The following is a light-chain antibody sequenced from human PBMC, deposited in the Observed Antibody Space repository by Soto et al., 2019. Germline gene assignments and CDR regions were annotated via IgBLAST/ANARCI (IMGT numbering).Light chain of an antibody. CDR2: AAS. CDR3: QKYNSAPLT. J-gene: IGKJ4*01. Sequence: DIQKTQSPSSLPASVGDRVTITGRASQDIFKYLAWYQQKQGKVPKFXIYAASTLQSGVPSRFSGSGSGTDFTLTISSLQPEDVATYYCQKYNSAPLTFGEGTKVDIK. V-gene: IGKV1-27*01. CDR1: QDIFKY.